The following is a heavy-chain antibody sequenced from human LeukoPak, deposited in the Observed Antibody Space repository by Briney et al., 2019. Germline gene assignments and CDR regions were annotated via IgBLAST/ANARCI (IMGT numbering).Heavy chain of an antibody. CDR1: GGSISSYY. CDR2: IYYSGST. D-gene: IGHD2-21*02. J-gene: IGHJ5*02. Sequence: PSETLSLTCTVSGGSISSYYWSWIRQPPGKGLEWIGYIYYSGSTNYNPSLKSRVTISVDTSKNQFSLKLSSVTAADTAVYYCARGTIGGDSLAGWFDPWGQGTLVTVSS. V-gene: IGHV4-59*12. CDR3: ARGTIGGDSLAGWFDP.